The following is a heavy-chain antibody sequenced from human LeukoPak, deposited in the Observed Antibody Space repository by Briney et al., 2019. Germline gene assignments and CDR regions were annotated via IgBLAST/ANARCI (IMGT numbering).Heavy chain of an antibody. Sequence: GGSLTLSCTASGFTFSSYSMHWVRQAPGQGLEWVSCINSSSSTINYADSVKGRFTISRDNAKSSPYLQLNSLRDEDTAVYYCARGRSGSYLNVFDYWGQGTLVTVSS. CDR2: INSSSSTI. CDR3: ARGRSGSYLNVFDY. J-gene: IGHJ4*02. V-gene: IGHV3-48*02. CDR1: GFTFSSYS. D-gene: IGHD1-26*01.